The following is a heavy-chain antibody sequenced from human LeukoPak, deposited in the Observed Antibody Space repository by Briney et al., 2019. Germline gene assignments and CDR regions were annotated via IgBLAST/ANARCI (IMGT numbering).Heavy chain of an antibody. Sequence: GASVKVSCKASGYTFTSYGISWVRQAPGQGLEWMGWINTNSGNPTYAQGFTGRFVFSLDTSVSTVYLQISSLKADDTAVYYCARGYCGGTTCFARENYWGQGTLVTVSS. J-gene: IGHJ4*02. CDR1: GYTFTSYG. CDR3: ARGYCGGTTCFARENY. V-gene: IGHV7-4-1*02. CDR2: INTNSGNP. D-gene: IGHD2-21*01.